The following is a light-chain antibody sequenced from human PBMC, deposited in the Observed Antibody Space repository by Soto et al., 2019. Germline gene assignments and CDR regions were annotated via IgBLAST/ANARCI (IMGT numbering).Light chain of an antibody. CDR3: GTWDRSLSAGV. CDR2: DNN. Sequence: QAVLTQPPSVAATPGQGVTTSGSGSLSSIGNHCVSWYQLLPGTAPKLLIYDNNKRPSEIPDRFSGSKSGTSATLGITGLQTGDEADYYCGTWDRSLSAGVFGTGTKVTVL. V-gene: IGLV1-51*01. J-gene: IGLJ1*01. CDR1: LSSIGNHC.